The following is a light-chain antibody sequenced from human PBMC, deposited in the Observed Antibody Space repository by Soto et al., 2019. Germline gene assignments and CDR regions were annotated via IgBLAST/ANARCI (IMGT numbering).Light chain of an antibody. CDR1: QSLLHSNGYNY. J-gene: IGKJ4*01. CDR3: MQVLQTPLT. Sequence: DIVMTQSPLSLPVTPGEPASISCRSSQSLLHSNGYNYVDWYLQKPGQPPQLLIFLGSSRASGVPDRFNGSGSGTDFTLRINTVEAEDVGVYYCMQVLQTPLTFGGGTKLEIK. V-gene: IGKV2-28*01. CDR2: LGS.